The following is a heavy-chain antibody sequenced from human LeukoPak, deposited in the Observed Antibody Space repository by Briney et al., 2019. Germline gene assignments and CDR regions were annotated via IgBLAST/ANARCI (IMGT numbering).Heavy chain of an antibody. J-gene: IGHJ4*02. CDR3: ARRWDSGGYSIIDY. CDR2: IYHSGST. D-gene: IGHD3-22*01. V-gene: IGHV4-39*01. Sequence: SETLSLTCTVSGGSISSSSYYWGWIRQPAGKGLEWIGSIYHSGSTYCNPSLKSRVTISVDTSKNQFSLKLSSVTAADTAVYYCARRWDSGGYSIIDYWGQGTLVTVSS. CDR1: GGSISSSSYY.